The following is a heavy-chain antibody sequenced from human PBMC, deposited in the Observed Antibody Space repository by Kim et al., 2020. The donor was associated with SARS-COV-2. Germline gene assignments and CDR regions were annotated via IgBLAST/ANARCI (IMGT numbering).Heavy chain of an antibody. CDR3: ARLAHSNHHHNMHGRKYGMDV. CDR2: IYYSGST. Sequence: SETLSLTCTVSGGSISSSSYYWGWIRQPPGKGLEWIGSIYYSGSTYYNPSLKSRVTISVDTSKNQFSLKLSSVTAADTAVYYCARLAHSNHHHNMHGRKYGMDVWGQGTTVTVSS. CDR1: GGSISSSSYY. D-gene: IGHD6-13*01. J-gene: IGHJ6*02. V-gene: IGHV4-39*01.